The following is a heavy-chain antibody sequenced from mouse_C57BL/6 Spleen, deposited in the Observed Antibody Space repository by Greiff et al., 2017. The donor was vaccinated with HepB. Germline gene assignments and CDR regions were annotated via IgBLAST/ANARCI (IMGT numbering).Heavy chain of an antibody. CDR3: ARESNHEGYYFDY. V-gene: IGHV5-4*01. D-gene: IGHD2-5*01. CDR2: ISDGGSYT. Sequence: EVQRVESGGGLVKPGGSLKLSCAASGFTFSSYAMSWVRQTPEKRLEWVATISDGGSYTYYPDNVKGRFTISRDNAKNNLYLQMSHLKSEDTAMYYCARESNHEGYYFDYWGQGTTLTVSS. CDR1: GFTFSSYA. J-gene: IGHJ2*01.